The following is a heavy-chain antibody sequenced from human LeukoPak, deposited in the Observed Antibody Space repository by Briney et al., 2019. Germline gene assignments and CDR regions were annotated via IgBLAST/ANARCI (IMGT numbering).Heavy chain of an antibody. Sequence: GGALRLSCAASGCTFSSYAMSGVGQARGKGVEGVSGISGSGGSTYYADSVKGRFTISRDNSKNTLYLQMHSLRAEDTAVYYCAKDRVFYGDYFDYWGQGTLVTVSS. V-gene: IGHV3-23*01. CDR1: GCTFSSYA. D-gene: IGHD4-17*01. CDR3: AKDRVFYGDYFDY. CDR2: ISGSGGST. J-gene: IGHJ4*02.